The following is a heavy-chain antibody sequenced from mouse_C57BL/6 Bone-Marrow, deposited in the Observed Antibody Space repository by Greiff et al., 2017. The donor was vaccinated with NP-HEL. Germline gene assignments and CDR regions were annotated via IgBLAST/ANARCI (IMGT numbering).Heavy chain of an antibody. CDR3: ARRDIITTVVDY. J-gene: IGHJ2*01. D-gene: IGHD1-1*01. Sequence: EVQRVESGGGLVQPGGSLKLSCAASGFTFSDYYMYWVRQTPEKRLEWVAYISNGGGSTYYPDTVKGRFTISRDNAKNTLYLQMSRLKSEDTAMYYCARRDIITTVVDYWGQGTTLTVSS. CDR2: ISNGGGST. V-gene: IGHV5-12*01. CDR1: GFTFSDYY.